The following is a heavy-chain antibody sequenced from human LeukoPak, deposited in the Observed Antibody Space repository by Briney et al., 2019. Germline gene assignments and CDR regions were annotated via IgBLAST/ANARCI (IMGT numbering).Heavy chain of an antibody. CDR3: AKDGQAHYYDSGSHFHWFDP. J-gene: IGHJ5*02. V-gene: IGHV3-23*01. CDR1: GFTFSSYA. CDR2: ISGSGGST. Sequence: PGGSLRLSCAASGFTFSSYAMSWVRQAPGKGLEWVSAISGSGGSTYYADSVKGRFTISRDNAKNSLYLHMNSLRAEDTALYYCAKDGQAHYYDSGSHFHWFDPWGQGTLVTVSS. D-gene: IGHD3-10*01.